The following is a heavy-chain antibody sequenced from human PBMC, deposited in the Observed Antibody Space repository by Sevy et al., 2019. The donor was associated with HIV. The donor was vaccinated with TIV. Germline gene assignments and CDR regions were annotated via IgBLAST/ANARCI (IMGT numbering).Heavy chain of an antibody. CDR2: TYYRSKWYT. Sequence: KQSQTLSLTCVISGDSVSSNRAAWNWIRQSPSRGLEWLGRTYYRSKWYTDYAVSVKSRITIYPDTSKNQVSLQLNSVTPEDTAVYYCTRGAHSPDYWGQGTLVTVSS. CDR3: TRGAHSPDY. D-gene: IGHD2-15*01. V-gene: IGHV6-1*01. CDR1: GDSVSSNRAA. J-gene: IGHJ4*02.